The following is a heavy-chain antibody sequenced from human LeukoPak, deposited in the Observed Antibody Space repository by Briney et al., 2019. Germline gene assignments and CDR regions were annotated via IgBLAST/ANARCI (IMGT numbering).Heavy chain of an antibody. V-gene: IGHV4-61*03. Sequence: SETLSLTCTVSGASFNSGSHYWSWFRQPPGKGLEWIGYMYYSGTTNYNPSLKSRVTMSVDTSKNHFSLKMNSLTAADTAKYYCAGLRYHGGNTVWGQGTPVTVSS. CDR1: GASFNSGSHY. CDR2: MYYSGTT. CDR3: AGLRYHGGNTV. D-gene: IGHD4-23*01. J-gene: IGHJ4*02.